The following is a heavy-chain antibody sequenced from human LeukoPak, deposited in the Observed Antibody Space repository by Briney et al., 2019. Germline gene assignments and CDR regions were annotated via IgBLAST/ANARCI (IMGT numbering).Heavy chain of an antibody. Sequence: GGSLRLSCAASGFTFSNAWMSWVRQAPGTGLEWVGRIKSKTDGGTTDYAAPVKGRFTISRDDSKNTLYLQMNSLKTDDTAVYYCTTDITYYYDSSGPGRGQGTLVTVSS. CDR3: TTDITYYYDSSGPG. V-gene: IGHV3-15*01. CDR1: GFTFSNAW. CDR2: IKSKTDGGTT. J-gene: IGHJ4*02. D-gene: IGHD3-22*01.